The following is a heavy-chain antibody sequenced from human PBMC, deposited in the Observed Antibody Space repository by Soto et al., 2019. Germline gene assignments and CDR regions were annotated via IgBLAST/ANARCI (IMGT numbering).Heavy chain of an antibody. CDR1: GFTLSSYE. CDR3: ARAYYYGAGSYRSDYYYGRDV. Sequence: GSLRRSCAASGFTLSSYEMNWVRQAPERGLEWVSYIRSSGSTIYYADSVKGRFTISRDNAKNALYLQMNSLRDEDKAVYYCARAYYYGAGSYRSDYYYGRDVWGQGTTVIVSS. CDR2: IRSSGSTI. J-gene: IGHJ6*02. D-gene: IGHD3-10*01. V-gene: IGHV3-48*03.